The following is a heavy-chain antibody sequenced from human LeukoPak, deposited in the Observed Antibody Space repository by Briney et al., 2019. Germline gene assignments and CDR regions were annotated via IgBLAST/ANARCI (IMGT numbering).Heavy chain of an antibody. CDR2: MNPNSGNT. CDR1: GYTLTSYD. D-gene: IGHD6-13*01. J-gene: IGHJ4*02. CDR3: ARGAAGYSSSWPDY. Sequence: GASVKVSCKASGYTLTSYDINWVRQATGQGLEWMGWMNPNSGNTGYAQKFQGRVTITRNTSISTAYMELSSLRSEDTAVYYCARGAAGYSSSWPDYWGQGTLVTVSS. V-gene: IGHV1-8*03.